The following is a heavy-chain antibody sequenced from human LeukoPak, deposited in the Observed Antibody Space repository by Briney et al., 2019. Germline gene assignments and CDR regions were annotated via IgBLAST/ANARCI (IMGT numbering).Heavy chain of an antibody. J-gene: IGHJ4*02. Sequence: SETLSLTCTVSGGSISSGGYYWSWIRQHPGKGLEWIGYIYYSGSTYYNPSLKSRVTISVDTSKNQFSLKPSSVTAADTAVYYCASLSLVGATYFDYWGQGTLVTVSS. CDR3: ASLSLVGATYFDY. D-gene: IGHD1-26*01. CDR2: IYYSGST. V-gene: IGHV4-31*03. CDR1: GGSISSGGYY.